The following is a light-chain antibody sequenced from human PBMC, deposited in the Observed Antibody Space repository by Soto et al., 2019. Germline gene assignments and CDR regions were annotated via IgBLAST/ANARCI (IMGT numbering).Light chain of an antibody. Sequence: QSVLTQPASVSESPGQSITISCTGTSSDIGSYKFVSWYQHHPGKAPKLVIYEGSKRPSGVSDRFSGSKSGNTASLTISGLRADDEADYYCCSYAGSGNVFGTGTKVTVL. CDR2: EGS. CDR3: CSYAGSGNV. CDR1: SSDIGSYKF. J-gene: IGLJ1*01. V-gene: IGLV2-23*03.